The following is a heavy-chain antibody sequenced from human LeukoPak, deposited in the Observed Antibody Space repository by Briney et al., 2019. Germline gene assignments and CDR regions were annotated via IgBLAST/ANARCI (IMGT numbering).Heavy chain of an antibody. CDR2: ISGSGGST. J-gene: IGHJ4*02. CDR3: AKDRIRYCSSTSCAKPFDH. Sequence: GGSLRLSCAASGFTFSSYAMSWVRQAPGKGLEWDSAISGSGGSTYYADSVKGRFTISRDNSKNTLYLQMNSLRAEDTAVYYCAKDRIRYCSSTSCAKPFDHWGQGTLVTVSS. V-gene: IGHV3-23*01. CDR1: GFTFSSYA. D-gene: IGHD2-2*01.